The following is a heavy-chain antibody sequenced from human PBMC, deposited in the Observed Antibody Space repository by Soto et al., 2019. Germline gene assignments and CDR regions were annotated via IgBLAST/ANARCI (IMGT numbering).Heavy chain of an antibody. V-gene: IGHV3-9*01. D-gene: IGHD3-22*01. CDR2: ISWNSGSI. J-gene: IGHJ4*02. Sequence: GGSLRLSCAASGFTFDDYAMHWVRQAPGKGLEWVSGISWNSGSIGYADSVKGRFTISGDNAKNSLYLQMNSLRAEDTALYYCAKDYYDSSGYYHHWGQGTLVTVSS. CDR1: GFTFDDYA. CDR3: AKDYYDSSGYYHH.